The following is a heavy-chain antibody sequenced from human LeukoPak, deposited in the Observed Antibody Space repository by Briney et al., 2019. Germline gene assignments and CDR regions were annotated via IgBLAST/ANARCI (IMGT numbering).Heavy chain of an antibody. V-gene: IGHV3-23*01. CDR2: ISGSGDGT. CDR1: GLSFSSYA. D-gene: IGHD6-13*01. CDR3: AKATYSSSWNLYFDY. Sequence: GGSLRLSCVASGLSFSSYAMSWVRQAPGKGLEWVSSISGSGDGTYYADSVKGRSTISRDNSKNTLFLQMNSLRAEDTAVYYCAKATYSSSWNLYFDYWGQGTLVTVSS. J-gene: IGHJ4*02.